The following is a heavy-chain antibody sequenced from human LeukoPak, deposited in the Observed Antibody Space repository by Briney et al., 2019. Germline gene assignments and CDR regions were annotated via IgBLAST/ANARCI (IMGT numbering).Heavy chain of an antibody. Sequence: PGGSLTLSCVVAGLRLSTYTMNWVRQAPGKGLDWVSSIRATGDGTYYADSVQGRFTMSIDNSKNTVYLQMNSLRSEDTALYYCAKDRLLFGQLLPSMDVWGKGTTVSVSS. J-gene: IGHJ6*03. CDR1: GLRLSTYT. CDR3: AKDRLLFGQLLPSMDV. CDR2: IRATGDGT. D-gene: IGHD3-10*02. V-gene: IGHV3-23*01.